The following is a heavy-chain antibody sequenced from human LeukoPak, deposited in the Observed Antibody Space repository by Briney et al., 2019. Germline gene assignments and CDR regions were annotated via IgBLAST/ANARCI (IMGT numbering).Heavy chain of an antibody. Sequence: SETLSLTCTVSGGSISSSSYYWGWIRQPPGKGLEWIGSIYYSGSTYYNPSLKSRVTISVDTSKNQFSLKLSSVTAADTAVYYCARAVTTKWDYYYMDVWGKGTTVTVSS. D-gene: IGHD4-17*01. V-gene: IGHV4-39*07. CDR3: ARAVTTKWDYYYMDV. CDR1: GGSISSSSYY. J-gene: IGHJ6*03. CDR2: IYYSGST.